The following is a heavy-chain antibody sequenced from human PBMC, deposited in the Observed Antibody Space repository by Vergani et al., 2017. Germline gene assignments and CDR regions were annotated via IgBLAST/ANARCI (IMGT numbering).Heavy chain of an antibody. J-gene: IGHJ4*02. CDR2: ISSSSSYI. Sequence: EVQLVESGGGLVKPGGSLRLSCAASGFTFSSYSMNWVRQAPGKGLEWVSSISSSSSYIYYADSVKGRFTISRDNAKNSLDLQMNSLRAGDTAVYYCARYSEIYYFDYWGQGTLVTVSS. CDR3: ARYSEIYYFDY. D-gene: IGHD1-26*01. CDR1: GFTFSSYS. V-gene: IGHV3-21*03.